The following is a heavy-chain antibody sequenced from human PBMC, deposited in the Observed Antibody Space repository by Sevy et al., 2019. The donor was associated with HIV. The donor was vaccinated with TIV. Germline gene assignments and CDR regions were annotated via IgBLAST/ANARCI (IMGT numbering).Heavy chain of an antibody. Sequence: ASVKVSCNVSRYTLTEFSMHWVRQAPGKGLEWMGTFDPEDGQTIYAQKFQGRVTMTEDTSTDTAYMELSSLRSEDTAMYYCATTKDYYESSGYPLDYWGQGTLVTISS. CDR3: ATTKDYYESSGYPLDY. V-gene: IGHV1-24*01. CDR2: FDPEDGQT. CDR1: RYTLTEFS. D-gene: IGHD3-22*01. J-gene: IGHJ4*02.